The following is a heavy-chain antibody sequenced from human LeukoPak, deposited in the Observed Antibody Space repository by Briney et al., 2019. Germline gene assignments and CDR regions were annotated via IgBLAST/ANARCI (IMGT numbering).Heavy chain of an antibody. Sequence: GESLKISCKGVGYRFTGYWIGWVRQLPGKSLEWMGVIYHGDSDTRYSPSFEGQVTISADKSISTAYLLWSTLTASDTAMYYCARRGVYATSPFDSWGQGTLVTVSS. CDR1: GYRFTGYW. CDR2: IYHGDSDT. J-gene: IGHJ4*02. V-gene: IGHV5-51*01. D-gene: IGHD2-8*01. CDR3: ARRGVYATSPFDS.